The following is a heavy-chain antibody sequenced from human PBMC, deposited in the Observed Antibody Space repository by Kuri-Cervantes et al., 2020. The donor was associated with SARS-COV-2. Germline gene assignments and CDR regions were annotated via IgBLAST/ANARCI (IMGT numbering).Heavy chain of an antibody. CDR3: AKDGAPYYYGSGSLFGMDV. V-gene: IGHV3-23*01. D-gene: IGHD3-10*01. Sequence: GESLKISCAASGFTFSSYAMSWVRQAPGKGLEWVSAISGSGGSTYYADSVKGRFTISRDNSKNTLYLQMNSLGAEDTAVYYCAKDGAPYYYGSGSLFGMDVWGQGTTVTVSS. J-gene: IGHJ6*02. CDR1: GFTFSSYA. CDR2: ISGSGGST.